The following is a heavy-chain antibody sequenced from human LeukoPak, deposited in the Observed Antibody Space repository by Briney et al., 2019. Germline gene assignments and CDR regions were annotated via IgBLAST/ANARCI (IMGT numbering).Heavy chain of an antibody. CDR3: ARDRGPPIAAAGPIFDY. J-gene: IGHJ4*02. V-gene: IGHV1-46*01. Sequence: ASVKVSCKASGYTFTSYYMHWVRQAPGQGLEWMGIINPSGGSTSYAQKFQGRVTMTTDTSTSTAYMELRSLRSDDTAVYYCARDRGPPIAAAGPIFDYWGQGTLVTVSS. D-gene: IGHD6-13*01. CDR2: INPSGGST. CDR1: GYTFTSYY.